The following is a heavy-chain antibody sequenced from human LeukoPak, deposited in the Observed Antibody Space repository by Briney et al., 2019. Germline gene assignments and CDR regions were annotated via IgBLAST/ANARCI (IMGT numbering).Heavy chain of an antibody. CDR1: GYTFTSYY. D-gene: IGHD3-22*01. J-gene: IGHJ4*02. Sequence: GASVKVPCKASGYTFTSYYMHWVRQAPGQGLEWMGIINPSGGSTSYAQKFQGRVTMTRDTSTSTVYMELSSLRSEDTAVYYCARASPITMIVVDPIPPDYWGQGTLVTVSS. CDR3: ARASPITMIVVDPIPPDY. CDR2: INPSGGST. V-gene: IGHV1-46*01.